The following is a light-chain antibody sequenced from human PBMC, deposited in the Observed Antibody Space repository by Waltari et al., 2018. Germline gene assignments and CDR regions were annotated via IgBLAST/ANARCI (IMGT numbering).Light chain of an antibody. Sequence: NFMLTQPHSVSESPGKTVTISCTRSSGSIASHYVQWYQQRPGSSPTTVIYENNQRPSGVPDRFSGSIDSSSNSAFLTIFGLKTDDEADYYCQSYDSSNRGVFGGGTKLTVL. CDR3: QSYDSSNRGV. CDR2: ENN. V-gene: IGLV6-57*01. J-gene: IGLJ3*02. CDR1: SGSIASHY.